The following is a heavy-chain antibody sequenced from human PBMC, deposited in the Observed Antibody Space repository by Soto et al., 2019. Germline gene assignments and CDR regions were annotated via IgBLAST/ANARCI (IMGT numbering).Heavy chain of an antibody. CDR2: INHSGST. V-gene: IGHV4-34*01. D-gene: IGHD5-18*01. J-gene: IGHJ4*02. CDR3: ARDYSYGYSTLGY. Sequence: SEPLSLTCAVDGGSFSGYYWSWIRQPPGKGLEWIGEINHSGSTNYNPSLKSRVTISVDTSKNQFSLKLSSVTAADTAVYYCARDYSYGYSTLGYWGQGTLVTVSS. CDR1: GGSFSGYY.